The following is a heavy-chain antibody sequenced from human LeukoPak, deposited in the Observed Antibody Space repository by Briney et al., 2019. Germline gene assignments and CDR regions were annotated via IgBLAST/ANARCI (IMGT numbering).Heavy chain of an antibody. V-gene: IGHV3-30*04. CDR1: GFTFSSYA. J-gene: IGHJ3*01. D-gene: IGHD4-17*01. CDR2: ISYDGSNK. CDR3: ARGYYGDFRAFDF. Sequence: PGGSLRLSCAASGFTFSSYAMHWVRQAPGKGLEWVAVISYDGSNKYYADSVKGRLTISRDNSKNTLYLQMNSLRPEDTAVYYCARGYYGDFRAFDFWGQGTMVTVSS.